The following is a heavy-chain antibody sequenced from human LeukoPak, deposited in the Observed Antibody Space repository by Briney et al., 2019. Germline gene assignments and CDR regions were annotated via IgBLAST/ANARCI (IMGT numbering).Heavy chain of an antibody. V-gene: IGHV3-7*01. CDR2: INLDGGDK. CDR3: ARDYDYSLDY. D-gene: IGHD4/OR15-4a*01. Sequence: GGSLRLSCAASGFTFDDYAMHWVRQAPGKGLEWVANINLDGGDKSYVGSVKGRFTISRDNAKNSLYLQMNSLGAEDTAVYYCARDYDYSLDYWGQGTLVTVSS. J-gene: IGHJ4*02. CDR1: GFTFDDYA.